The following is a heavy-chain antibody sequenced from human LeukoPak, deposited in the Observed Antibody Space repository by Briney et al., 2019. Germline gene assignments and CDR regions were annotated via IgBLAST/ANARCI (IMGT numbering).Heavy chain of an antibody. J-gene: IGHJ5*02. V-gene: IGHV1-18*01. CDR2: ISAYNGNT. CDR1: GYTFTSYG. Sequence: ASVKVSCEASGYTFTSYGISWVRQAPGQGLEWMGWISAYNGNTNYAQKLQGRVTMTTDTSTSTAYMELRSLRSDDTAVYYCARVLTIFGVAPRDRGWFDPWGQGTLVTVSS. CDR3: ARVLTIFGVAPRDRGWFDP. D-gene: IGHD3-3*01.